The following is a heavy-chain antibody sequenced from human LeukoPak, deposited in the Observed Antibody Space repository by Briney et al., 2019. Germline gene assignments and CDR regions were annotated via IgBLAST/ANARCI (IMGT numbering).Heavy chain of an antibody. Sequence: GASVKVSCKASGYTFTSYGISWVRQAPGQGLEWMGGIIPIFGTANYAQKFQGRVTITADESTSTAYMELSSLRSEDTAVYYCARVESAAGGLNWFDPWGQGTLVTVSS. J-gene: IGHJ5*02. V-gene: IGHV1-69*13. CDR1: GYTFTSYG. CDR2: IIPIFGTA. CDR3: ARVESAAGGLNWFDP. D-gene: IGHD6-13*01.